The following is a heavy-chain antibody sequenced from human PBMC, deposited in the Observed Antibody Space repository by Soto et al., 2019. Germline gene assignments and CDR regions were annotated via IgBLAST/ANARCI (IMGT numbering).Heavy chain of an antibody. CDR3: ARESDHYQDFFQN. D-gene: IGHD3-22*01. CDR2: ISNAGSGSI. V-gene: IGHV1-3*01. Sequence: QVHLVQSGAEVKKPGASVKVSCKTSGYPFPSFEIHWIRKAPGQRPEWMGGISNAGSGSIKYSQRFQDRLTISGDKRATTVYMTLSSLTSEDTAIYYCARESDHYQDFFQNWGQGSLVTVSA. J-gene: IGHJ4*02. CDR1: GYPFPSFE.